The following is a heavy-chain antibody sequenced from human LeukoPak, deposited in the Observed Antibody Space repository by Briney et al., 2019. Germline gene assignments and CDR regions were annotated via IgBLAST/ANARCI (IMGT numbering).Heavy chain of an antibody. Sequence: GGSLRLSCAASGLTSSGYGMHWVRQAPGKGLEWVAAISYDGNKKYYAESVKGRFTISRDNSRNTLCLQMSSLRAEDTAVYYCAKDSVYCSSTSCYAYYGMDVWGQGTTVTVSS. D-gene: IGHD2-2*01. J-gene: IGHJ6*02. CDR3: AKDSVYCSSTSCYAYYGMDV. CDR2: ISYDGNKK. CDR1: GLTSSGYG. V-gene: IGHV3-30*18.